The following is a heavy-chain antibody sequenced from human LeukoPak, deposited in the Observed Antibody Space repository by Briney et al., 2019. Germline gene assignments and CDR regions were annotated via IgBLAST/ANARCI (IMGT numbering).Heavy chain of an antibody. CDR2: IYSGGST. Sequence: GGSLRLSCAASGFTVSSNYMSWVRQAPGKGLEWVSVIYSGGSTYYADSVKGRFTISRDNAKNTLYLQMNSLRAEDTAVYYCAKLDRIPNYYDSSGYYYLDYWGQGTLVTVSS. D-gene: IGHD3-22*01. V-gene: IGHV3-53*01. CDR3: AKLDRIPNYYDSSGYYYLDY. CDR1: GFTVSSNY. J-gene: IGHJ4*02.